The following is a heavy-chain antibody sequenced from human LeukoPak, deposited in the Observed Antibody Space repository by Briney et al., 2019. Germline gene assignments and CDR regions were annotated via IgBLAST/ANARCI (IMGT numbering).Heavy chain of an antibody. D-gene: IGHD4-17*01. Sequence: KPSETLSLTCTVSGGSISSSSYYWGWIRQPPGKGLEWIGSIYYSGSTYYSPSLKSRVTISVDTSKNQFSLKLSSVTAADTAVYYCARNGDYRAFDIWGQGTMVTVSS. CDR2: IYYSGST. J-gene: IGHJ3*02. V-gene: IGHV4-39*01. CDR3: ARNGDYRAFDI. CDR1: GGSISSSSYY.